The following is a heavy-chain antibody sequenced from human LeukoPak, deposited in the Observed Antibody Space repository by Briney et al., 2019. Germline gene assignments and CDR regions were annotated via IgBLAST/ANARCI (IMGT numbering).Heavy chain of an antibody. V-gene: IGHV4-59*01. D-gene: IGHD3-3*01. CDR1: GGSINNYY. J-gene: IGHJ4*02. CDR2: IYYTGIT. CDR3: ARASSTPGSGYYPFDY. Sequence: KPSETLSLTCIVSGGSINNYYWRWVRQSPGRGLEWIGYIYYTGITNYNPSLRSRVILSVDTSKNQFSLKLRSVTAADTAVYFCARASSTPGSGYYPFDYWGQGTLVTVSS.